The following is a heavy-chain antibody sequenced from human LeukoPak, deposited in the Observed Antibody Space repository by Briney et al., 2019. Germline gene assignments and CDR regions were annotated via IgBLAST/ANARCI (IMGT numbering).Heavy chain of an antibody. CDR1: GGSFSGYY. D-gene: IGHD4-17*01. V-gene: IGHV4-34*01. J-gene: IGHJ3*02. CDR3: ASVATVDMAFDI. CDR2: INHSGST. Sequence: SETLSLTCAVYGGSFSGYYWSWIRQPPGKGLEWIGEINHSGSTNYNPSLKSRVTISVDTSKNQFSLKLSSVTAADTAVYYCASVATVDMAFDIWGQGTMVTVSS.